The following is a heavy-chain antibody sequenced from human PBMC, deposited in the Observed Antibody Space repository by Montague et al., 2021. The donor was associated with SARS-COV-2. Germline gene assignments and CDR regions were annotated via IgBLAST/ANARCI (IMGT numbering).Heavy chain of an antibody. V-gene: IGHV4-59*03. CDR3: ATYREGYGGKGT. D-gene: IGHD4-23*01. J-gene: IGHJ4*02. Sequence: SETLSLTCSASGGPTSHYHWSWIRQPPGTGLERTGLIYHNGETYPNPSLNGRVTLSVDTSKNQFSLRLMSVTADDTAVYFCATYREGYGGKGTWGQGSLVTASS. CDR1: GGPTSHYH. CDR2: IYHNGET.